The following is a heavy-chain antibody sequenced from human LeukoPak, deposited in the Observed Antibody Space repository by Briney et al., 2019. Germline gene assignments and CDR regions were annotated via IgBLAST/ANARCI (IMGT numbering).Heavy chain of an antibody. CDR1: GFTLSSHT. D-gene: IGHD3-10*01. V-gene: IGHV3-23*01. CDR2: ISGSGGST. CDR3: AKDRHFEGSGSSTWEWDV. Sequence: GGSLRLSCAASGFTLSSHTMNWVRQAPGKGLEWVSAISGSGGSTYYAVSVKGRFTISRDKSKNTLSLQMNILRAEDTAVYYCAKDRHFEGSGSSTWEWDVWGKGTTVTISS. J-gene: IGHJ6*04.